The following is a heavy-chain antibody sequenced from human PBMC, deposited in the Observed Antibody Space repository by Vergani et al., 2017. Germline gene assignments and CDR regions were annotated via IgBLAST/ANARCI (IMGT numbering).Heavy chain of an antibody. CDR3: ARSGTRDSSWYYYYYGMDV. V-gene: IGHV4-59*01. D-gene: IGHD6-13*01. CDR1: GGSISSYY. CDR2: IYYSGST. Sequence: QVQLQESGPGLVKPSETLSLTCTVSGGSISSYYWSWIRQPPGKGLEWIGYIYYSGSTNYNPSLKSRVTISVATSKNQFSLKLSSVTAADTAVYYCARSGTRDSSWYYYYYGMDVWGQXP. J-gene: IGHJ6*02.